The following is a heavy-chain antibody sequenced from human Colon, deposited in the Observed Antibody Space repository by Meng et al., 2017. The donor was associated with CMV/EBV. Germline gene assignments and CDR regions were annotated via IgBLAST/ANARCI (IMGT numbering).Heavy chain of an antibody. J-gene: IGHJ4*02. Sequence: ASVKVSCKISGYTFTAYYIHWVRQAPGQGLEWMGWIDPNIGVTDYSQKFQGRVTMTSDMSIDTAYMELSRLGSDDTAVYYCARGGPARGELPLYGGQGTLVTVSS. CDR1: GYTFTAYY. V-gene: IGHV1-2*02. D-gene: IGHD3-16*01. CDR2: IDPNIGVT. CDR3: ARGGPARGELPLY.